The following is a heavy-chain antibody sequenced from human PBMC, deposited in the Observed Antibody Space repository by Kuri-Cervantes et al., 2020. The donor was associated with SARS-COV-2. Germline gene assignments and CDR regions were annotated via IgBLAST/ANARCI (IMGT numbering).Heavy chain of an antibody. J-gene: IGHJ5*02. CDR3: AKATGLGWFDP. V-gene: IGHV3-23*01. CDR2: ISGSGGST. D-gene: IGHD4-17*01. CDR1: GFTFTYYS. Sequence: GESLKISCAASGFTFTYYSMNWVRQAPGKGLEWVSAISGSGGSTYYADSVKGRFTISRDNSKNTLYLQMNSLRAEDTAVYYCAKATGLGWFDPWGQGTLVTVSS.